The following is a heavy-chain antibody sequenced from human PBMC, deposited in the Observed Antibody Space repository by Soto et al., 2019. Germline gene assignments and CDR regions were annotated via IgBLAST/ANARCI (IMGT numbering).Heavy chain of an antibody. CDR3: ASGSCYYSSDDY. J-gene: IGHJ4*02. D-gene: IGHD3-22*01. Sequence: QVQLVQSGAEEKKPGASVKVSCKASGYTFTSYAMHWVRQAPGQRLEWMGWINAGNGNTKSSQKFQGRVTITRDTSAITAYMEPSTLRSADTAVYYCASGSCYYSSDDYLGQGTLVTVSS. CDR2: INAGNGNT. V-gene: IGHV1-3*05. CDR1: GYTFTSYA.